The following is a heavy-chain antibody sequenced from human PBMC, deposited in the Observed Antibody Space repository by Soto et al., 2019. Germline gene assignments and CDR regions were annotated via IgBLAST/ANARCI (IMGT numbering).Heavy chain of an antibody. CDR1: GYTFTGYD. V-gene: IGHV1-8*01. Sequence: QVQLVQSGAEVKKPGASLKVSCKASGYTFTGYDINWVRQATGQGLEWMGWMNPNSGNTGYAQKFQGRVTMTRNISITTAYMELSSLRSEDTAVYYWARNWGTSTFDYWGQGTLVTVSS. CDR3: ARNWGTSTFDY. CDR2: MNPNSGNT. D-gene: IGHD3-16*01. J-gene: IGHJ4*02.